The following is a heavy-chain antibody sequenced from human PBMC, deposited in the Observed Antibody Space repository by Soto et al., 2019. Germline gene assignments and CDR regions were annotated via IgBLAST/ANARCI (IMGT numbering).Heavy chain of an antibody. CDR1: VYIIPNYW. CDR2: IYPGDSDA. J-gene: IGHJ3*02. Sequence: PGESLKISCRGPVYIIPNYWIGWVRQMPGKGLEWMGVIYPGDSDARYSPSFKGPVTISADKSITTAYLQWNGLKASDTAMYYCARPKGDHRATYDSNDYWALDIWGQGTMVTVSS. D-gene: IGHD3-22*01. V-gene: IGHV5-51*01. CDR3: ARPKGDHRATYDSNDYWALDI.